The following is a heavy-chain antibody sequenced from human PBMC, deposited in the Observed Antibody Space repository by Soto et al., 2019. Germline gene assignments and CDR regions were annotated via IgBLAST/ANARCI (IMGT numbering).Heavy chain of an antibody. CDR1: GGTFSSYA. J-gene: IGHJ6*02. CDR3: ASSVVDTAMAPYYYYYGMDV. V-gene: IGHV1-69*13. D-gene: IGHD5-18*01. CDR2: IIPIFGTA. Sequence: ASVKVSCKASGGTFSSYAISWVRQAPGQGLEWMGGIIPIFGTANYAQKFQGRVTITADESTSTAYMELSSLRPEDTAVYYCASSVVDTAMAPYYYYYGMDVWGQGTTVTVSS.